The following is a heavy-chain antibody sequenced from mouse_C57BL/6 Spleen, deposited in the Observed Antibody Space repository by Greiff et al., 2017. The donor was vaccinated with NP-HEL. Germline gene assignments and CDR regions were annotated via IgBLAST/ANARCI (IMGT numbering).Heavy chain of an antibody. D-gene: IGHD6-1*01. CDR3: ARASLSASSPSFAY. J-gene: IGHJ3*01. Sequence: VQLQQPGAERGRRGEEGKRSCKAAGDTGTSYWMHWGKQRPIQGLEWIGNIDPSDSETHYNQKFKDKATLTVDKSSSTAYMPLSSLTSEDSAVSSCARASLSASSPSFAYWGPGTLVPVSA. CDR1: GDTGTSYW. V-gene: IGHV1-52*01. CDR2: IDPSDSET.